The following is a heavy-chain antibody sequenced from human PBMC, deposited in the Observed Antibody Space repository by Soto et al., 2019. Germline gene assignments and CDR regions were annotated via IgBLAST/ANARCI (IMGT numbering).Heavy chain of an antibody. CDR2: IIPIFGTA. V-gene: IGHV1-69*13. D-gene: IGHD3-9*01. CDR1: GGTFSSYA. CDR3: AVVLRYFDWTDY. Sequence: SVKVSCKASGGTFSSYAISWVRQVPGQGLEWMGGIIPIFGTANYAQKFQGRVTITADESTSTAYMELSSLRSEDTAVYYCAVVLRYFDWTDYWGQGTLVTVSS. J-gene: IGHJ4*02.